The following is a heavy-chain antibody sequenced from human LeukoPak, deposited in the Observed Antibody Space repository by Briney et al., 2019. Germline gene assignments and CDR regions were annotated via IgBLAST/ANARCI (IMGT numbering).Heavy chain of an antibody. V-gene: IGHV3-23*01. Sequence: GGSLRLSCAASGFTFSNHGMNWVRQAPGKGLEWVSGISPSGDITYYADSVKGRFSISRDNSKNTLYLEVISLTAEGTAVYYCAKDDAWLRFGEWSQGTLVTVSS. CDR3: AKDDAWLRFGE. CDR2: ISPSGDIT. D-gene: IGHD3-10*01. J-gene: IGHJ4*02. CDR1: GFTFSNHG.